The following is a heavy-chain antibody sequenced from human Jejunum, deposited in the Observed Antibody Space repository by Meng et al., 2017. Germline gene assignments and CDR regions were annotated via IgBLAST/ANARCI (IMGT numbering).Heavy chain of an antibody. J-gene: IGHJ4*02. Sequence: QLQQSGPGLVRPSETLSPTCTVSGVSVNSGFYYWNWVRQPPGKGLEFIGSFHHSGSAHYNASLEGRVTMSLDTSKNQFSLRLTSVTAADSALYYCTGGPDSAKSGYWGQGTLVTVSS. CDR3: TGGPDSAKSGY. V-gene: IGHV4-61*01. CDR1: GVSVNSGFYY. CDR2: FHHSGSA. D-gene: IGHD1-14*01.